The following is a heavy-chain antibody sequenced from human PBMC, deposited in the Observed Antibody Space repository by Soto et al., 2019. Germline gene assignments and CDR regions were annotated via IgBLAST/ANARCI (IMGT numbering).Heavy chain of an antibody. CDR2: IYHSGTT. V-gene: IGHV4-38-2*01. Sequence: ASETLSLTCAVSGYSIGNTYYWGCIRRPPGKGLEWIGNIYHSGTTYYNPSLESRVTTSVDTSNTQFSPKLSFVTAADTAVYYCARAFDGDYAAHYYGMDVWGQGTTVTVSS. CDR3: ARAFDGDYAAHYYGMDV. CDR1: GYSIGNTYY. D-gene: IGHD4-17*01. J-gene: IGHJ6*02.